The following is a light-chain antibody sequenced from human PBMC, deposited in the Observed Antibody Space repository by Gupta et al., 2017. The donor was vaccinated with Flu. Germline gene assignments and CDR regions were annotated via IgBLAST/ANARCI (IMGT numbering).Light chain of an antibody. Sequence: QSALTQPRSVSGSPGQSVTMSCTGTSSDVGGYNYVSWYQLHPGKAPKVIIYDVTERPSGVPNRFSGSKSGNTASLTISGLQAEDEADYYCCSYAGSYSLVFGGGTKLTVL. CDR3: CSYAGSYSLV. CDR1: SSDVGGYNY. V-gene: IGLV2-11*01. CDR2: DVT. J-gene: IGLJ2*01.